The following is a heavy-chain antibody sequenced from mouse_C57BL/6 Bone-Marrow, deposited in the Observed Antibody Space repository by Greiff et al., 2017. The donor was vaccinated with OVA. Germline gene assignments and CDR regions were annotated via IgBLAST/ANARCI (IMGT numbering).Heavy chain of an antibody. Sequence: EVQLQQSGAELVRPGASVKLSCTASGFNIKDDYMHWVKQRPEQGLEWIGWIDPANGDTEYASKFQGKATITADTSSNTAYLQLSNLTSEDTAVYYCTTTNYDYSYYFDYWGQGTTLTVSS. CDR2: IDPANGDT. CDR1: GFNIKDDY. J-gene: IGHJ2*01. CDR3: TTTNYDYSYYFDY. D-gene: IGHD2-4*01. V-gene: IGHV14-4*01.